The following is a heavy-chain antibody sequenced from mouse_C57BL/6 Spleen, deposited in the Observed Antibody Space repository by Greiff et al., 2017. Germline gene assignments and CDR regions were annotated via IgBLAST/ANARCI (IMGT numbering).Heavy chain of an antibody. CDR3: SDYYGSSWYFDV. CDR2: IDPETGGT. CDR1: GYTFTDYD. D-gene: IGHD1-1*01. Sequence: QVQLQQSGAELVRPGASVTLSCKASGYTFTDYDMHWVKQTPVHGLEWIGAIDPETGGTAYNQKFKGKATLTADKSYSTAYMELRSLTSEDSAVYYCSDYYGSSWYFDVWGTGTTVTVSS. J-gene: IGHJ1*03. V-gene: IGHV1-15*01.